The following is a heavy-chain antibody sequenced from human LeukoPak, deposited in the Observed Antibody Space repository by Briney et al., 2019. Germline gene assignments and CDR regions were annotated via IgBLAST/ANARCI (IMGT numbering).Heavy chain of an antibody. CDR2: IYYSGSN. D-gene: IGHD3-10*01. CDR3: ALRGSGSYSDFDY. J-gene: IGHJ4*02. V-gene: IGHV4-39*01. Sequence: PSVTLSLTCTVSGGSIGSFSYYWGWIRQPPGKGLEWIGSIYYSGSNHYNPSLKSRLTISVDTSKNQFSLKLSSVTAADTAVYYCALRGSGSYSDFDYWGQGTLVTVSA. CDR1: GGSIGSFSYY.